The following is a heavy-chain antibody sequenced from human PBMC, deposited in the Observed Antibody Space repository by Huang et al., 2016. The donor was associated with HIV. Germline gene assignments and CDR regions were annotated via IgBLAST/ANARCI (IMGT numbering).Heavy chain of an antibody. V-gene: IGHV3-23*01. CDR1: GFTFNSYA. CDR2: ISGSGLTT. CDR3: AKDSDYNWHHCDY. Sequence: EVQLLESGGGLVQPGGSLRLSCAASGFTFNSYAMSWVRQATGKELEWVSTISGSGLTTYYADAVKGRFTISRDNSKNTLYLQINSLRAEDTAVYYCAKDSDYNWHHCDYWGQGNLVSVSS. D-gene: IGHD1-1*01. J-gene: IGHJ4*02.